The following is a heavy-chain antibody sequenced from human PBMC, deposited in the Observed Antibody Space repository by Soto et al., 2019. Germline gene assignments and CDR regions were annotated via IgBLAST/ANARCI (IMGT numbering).Heavy chain of an antibody. CDR2: INHSGST. D-gene: IGHD6-13*01. V-gene: IGHV4-34*01. CDR1: GGSFSGYY. CDR3: VITSKHNSSPY. Sequence: PSETLSLTCAVYGGSFSGYYWTWIRQPPGTGLEWIGEINHSGSTNYNPSLKSRFTISRDNAKNSLYLQMNSLRAEDTALYSCVITSKHNSSPYWGQGTLVTVSS. J-gene: IGHJ4*02.